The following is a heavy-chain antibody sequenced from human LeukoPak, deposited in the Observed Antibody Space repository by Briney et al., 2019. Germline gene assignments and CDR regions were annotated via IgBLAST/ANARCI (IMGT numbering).Heavy chain of an antibody. J-gene: IGHJ6*03. Sequence: SETLSLTCAVYGGSFSGYYWSWIRQPPGKGLEWIGEINHSGSTNYNPSLKSRVTISVDTSKNQFSLKLSSVTAADTAVYYCARGRSIAARRAMNCYYYYMDVWGKGTTVTVSS. V-gene: IGHV4-34*01. CDR1: GGSFSGYY. CDR3: ARGRSIAARRAMNCYYYYMDV. CDR2: INHSGST. D-gene: IGHD6-6*01.